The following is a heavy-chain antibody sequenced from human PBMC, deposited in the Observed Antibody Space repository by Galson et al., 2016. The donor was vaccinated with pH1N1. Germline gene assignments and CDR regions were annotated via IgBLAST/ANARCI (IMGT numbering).Heavy chain of an antibody. Sequence: SVKVSCKASIYTFTRYYIHWVREAPGQGLQWMGIIDPGVRATVYAQKFQGRVTITREMSLSAVYMEVSNLRPEDTAIYYCAQYSRSSGAPAWGQGTLVTVSS. J-gene: IGHJ4*02. V-gene: IGHV1-46*01. CDR1: IYTFTRYY. CDR3: AQYSRSSGAPA. D-gene: IGHD6-6*01. CDR2: IDPGVRAT.